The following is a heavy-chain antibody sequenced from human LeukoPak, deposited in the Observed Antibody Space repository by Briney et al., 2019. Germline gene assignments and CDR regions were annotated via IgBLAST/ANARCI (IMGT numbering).Heavy chain of an antibody. CDR2: FYYSGST. J-gene: IGHJ4*02. Sequence: SETLSLTCTVSGGSISSHYWSWIRQPPGKGLEWIGYFYYSGSTNYNPSLKSRVTISVDTSKNQFSLKLSSVTAADTAVYYCARVGTRVFDYWGQGTLVTVSS. V-gene: IGHV4-59*11. CDR1: GGSISSHY. CDR3: ARVGTRVFDY. D-gene: IGHD1-14*01.